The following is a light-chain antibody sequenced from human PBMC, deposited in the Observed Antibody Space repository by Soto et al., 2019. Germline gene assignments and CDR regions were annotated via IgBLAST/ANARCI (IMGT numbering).Light chain of an antibody. CDR2: GAS. V-gene: IGKV3-15*01. Sequence: ETVLTQSPGTFSVSPGERATLSCRASQSIGSNLAWYQQRPGQPPRLLIYGASTRATGVPARFSGSGSGTEFTLTINSLQSEDFALYYCQQYNNWPLFTFGPGTKVDIK. CDR3: QQYNNWPLFT. J-gene: IGKJ3*01. CDR1: QSIGSN.